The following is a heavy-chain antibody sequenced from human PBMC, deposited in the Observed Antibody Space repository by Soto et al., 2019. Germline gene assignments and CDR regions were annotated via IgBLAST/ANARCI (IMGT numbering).Heavy chain of an antibody. J-gene: IGHJ6*03. D-gene: IGHD2-21*01. V-gene: IGHV3-30*18. CDR3: AKDLHISANYYYYMDV. CDR1: GFTFSSYG. CDR2: ISYDGSNK. Sequence: GSLRLSCAASGFTFSSYGMHWVRQAPGKGLEWVAVISYDGSNKYYADSVKGRFTISRDNSKNTLYLQMNSLRAEDTAVYYCAKDLHISANYYYYMDVWGKGTTVTVSS.